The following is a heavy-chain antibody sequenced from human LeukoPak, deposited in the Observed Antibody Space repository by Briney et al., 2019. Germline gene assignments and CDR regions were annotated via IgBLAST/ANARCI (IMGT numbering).Heavy chain of an antibody. CDR3: AREDSNLYYFDY. J-gene: IGHJ4*02. Sequence: GGSLRLSCAASGFPFSTYTMNWVRQAPGKGLEWVSSISSSSSYIYYADSMKGRFTISRDNAKNSLFLQMNNLRAEDTAVYYCAREDSNLYYFDYWGQGTLVTVSS. D-gene: IGHD2-15*01. CDR1: GFPFSTYT. V-gene: IGHV3-21*04. CDR2: ISSSSSYI.